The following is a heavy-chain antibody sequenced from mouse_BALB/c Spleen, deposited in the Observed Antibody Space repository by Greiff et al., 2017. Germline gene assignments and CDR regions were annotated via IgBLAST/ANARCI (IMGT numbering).Heavy chain of an antibody. V-gene: IGHV14-3*02. CDR2: IDPANGNT. CDR1: GFNIKDTY. Sequence: EVQRVESGAELVKPGASVKLSCTASGFNIKDTYMHWVKQRPEQGLEWIGRIDPANGNTKYDPKFQGKATITADTSSNTAYLQLSSLTSEDTAVYYCASNYGYLDYWGQGTTLTVSS. CDR3: ASNYGYLDY. J-gene: IGHJ2*01. D-gene: IGHD1-1*01.